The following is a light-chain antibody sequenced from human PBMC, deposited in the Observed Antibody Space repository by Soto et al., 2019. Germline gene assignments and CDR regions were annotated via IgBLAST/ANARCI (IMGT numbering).Light chain of an antibody. Sequence: QSVLTQPSSLSGSPGQSITISCTGTISDVGGYNYVSWYQQHPGKAPKLMVYEVSNRPSGVSNRFSGSKSGNTASLTISGLQAEDEADYYCTSYTSSSTSCVFGTGTKVTVL. CDR2: EVS. J-gene: IGLJ1*01. V-gene: IGLV2-14*01. CDR3: TSYTSSSTSCV. CDR1: ISDVGGYNY.